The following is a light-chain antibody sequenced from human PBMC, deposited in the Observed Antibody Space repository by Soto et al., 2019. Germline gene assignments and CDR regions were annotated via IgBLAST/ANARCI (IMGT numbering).Light chain of an antibody. V-gene: IGKV3-15*01. CDR3: QQYNNWPPIT. Sequence: VLTQTPATLSFSPGERSTLCCRASQSVSSYLAWYQQKPGQAPSLLIYGAFTRATGIPARFSGTGSGTEFTLTISSLQSEDFAVYYCQQYNNWPPITFGQGTRLEIK. J-gene: IGKJ5*01. CDR2: GAF. CDR1: QSVSSY.